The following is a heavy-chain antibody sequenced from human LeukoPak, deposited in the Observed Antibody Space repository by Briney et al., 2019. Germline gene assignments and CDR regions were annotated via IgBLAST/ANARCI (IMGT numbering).Heavy chain of an antibody. CDR2: IDFDGSIT. Sequence: GGSLRLSCAASGFTFNNYWMHWVRQAPGKGLLWVSRIDFDGSITNYADSVKGRFTISRDNAKNTVYLQVNSLRAEDTAVYYCTRGVRGGWGLFDPWGQGTLVTVSS. J-gene: IGHJ5*02. CDR1: GFTFNNYW. V-gene: IGHV3-74*01. CDR3: TRGVRGGWGLFDP. D-gene: IGHD1-26*01.